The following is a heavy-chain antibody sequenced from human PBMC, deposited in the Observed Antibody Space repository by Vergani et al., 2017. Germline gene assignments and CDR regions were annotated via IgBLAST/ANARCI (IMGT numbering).Heavy chain of an antibody. Sequence: EVQLVESGGGLVQPGGSLRLSCSASGFTFSSYAMHWVRQAPGKGLEYVSAISSNGGSTYYADSVKGRFTISRDNSKNTLYLQMSSLRAEDTAVYYCVKAPGRYWTNYYYYGMDVWGQGTTVTVSS. D-gene: IGHD2-15*01. V-gene: IGHV3-64D*06. J-gene: IGHJ6*02. CDR3: VKAPGRYWTNYYYYGMDV. CDR2: ISSNGGST. CDR1: GFTFSSYA.